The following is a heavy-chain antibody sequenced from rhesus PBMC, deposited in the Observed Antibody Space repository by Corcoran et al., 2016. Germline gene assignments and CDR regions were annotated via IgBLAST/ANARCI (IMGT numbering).Heavy chain of an antibody. CDR2: SDPGDAEH. Sequence: EVQLVQSGVEVKRPGESLKIPCKTSGYTFTIYWISWLRQMPGKGLEWRGVSDPGDAEHRYRPSCQGHVTISVDQSISTAYLQWSSLKASDSARYYCAKGQSSNFDYWGQGVLVTVSS. J-gene: IGHJ4*01. CDR3: AKGQSSNFDY. V-gene: IGHV5-2*01. CDR1: GYTFTIYW. D-gene: IGHD2-39*01.